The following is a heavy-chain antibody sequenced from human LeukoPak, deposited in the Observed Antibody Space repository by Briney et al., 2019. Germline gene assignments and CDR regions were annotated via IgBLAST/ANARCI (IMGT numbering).Heavy chain of an antibody. CDR1: GYTFTGYY. CDR3: ARGRIAVAGNPDY. J-gene: IGHJ4*02. V-gene: IGHV1-2*06. CDR2: INPNSGGT. Sequence: GASVKVSCKASGYTFTGYYMHWVRQAPGQGLEWMGRINPNSGGTNYAQKFQGRVTMTRDTSISTAYMELSRLRSDDTAVYYCARGRIAVAGNPDYWGQGTLVTVSS. D-gene: IGHD6-19*01.